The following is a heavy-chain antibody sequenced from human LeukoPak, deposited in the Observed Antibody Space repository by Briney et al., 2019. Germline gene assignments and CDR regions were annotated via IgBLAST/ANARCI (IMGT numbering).Heavy chain of an antibody. CDR1: GGTFSSYT. D-gene: IGHD3-10*01. CDR2: IIPIFGTA. CDR3: ARAAPYYYGSGSYSWFDP. Sequence: SVKVSCKASGGTFSSYTISWVRQAPGQGLEWMGGIIPIFGTANYAQKFQGRVTITTDESTSTAYMELSSLRSGDTAVYYCARAAPYYYGSGSYSWFDPWGQGTLVTVSS. J-gene: IGHJ5*02. V-gene: IGHV1-69*05.